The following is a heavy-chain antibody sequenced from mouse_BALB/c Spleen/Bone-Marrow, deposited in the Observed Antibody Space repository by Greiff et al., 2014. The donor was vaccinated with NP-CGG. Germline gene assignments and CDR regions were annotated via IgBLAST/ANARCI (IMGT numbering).Heavy chain of an antibody. V-gene: IGHV2-5*01. CDR3: AKKREIYYGYGAMYY. J-gene: IGHJ4*01. CDR2: IWRGGST. CDR1: GFSLTSYG. Sequence: VQRVESGPGLVQPSQSLSITCTVSGFSLTSYGVHWVRQSPGKGLEWLGVIWRGGSTDYNAAFMSRLSITKDNSKSQVFFKMNSLQADDTAIYYCAKKREIYYGYGAMYYWGQGTSVTVSS. D-gene: IGHD2-2*01.